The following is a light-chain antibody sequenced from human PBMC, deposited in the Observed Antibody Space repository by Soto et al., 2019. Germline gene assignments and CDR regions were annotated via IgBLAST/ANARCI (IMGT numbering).Light chain of an antibody. V-gene: IGKV1-5*01. CDR1: QSISSW. CDR2: GAS. J-gene: IGKJ1*01. CDR3: QQYNGYWT. Sequence: DIQMTQSPSTLSASVGDRVTITCRASQSISSWLAWYQQKPGKAPKLLIYGASSLESGVPSRFSGSGSGTEFTLTISSLQPDDFATYYCQQYNGYWTFGQGTKVEIK.